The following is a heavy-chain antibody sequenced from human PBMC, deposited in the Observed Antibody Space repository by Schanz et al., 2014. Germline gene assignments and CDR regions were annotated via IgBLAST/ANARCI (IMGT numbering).Heavy chain of an antibody. CDR3: VRVSVADPRLYRGMDRDIDY. V-gene: IGHV3-21*01. D-gene: IGHD5-18*01. CDR2: ISTSGTYM. CDR1: GITFSSHS. Sequence: EVQLVESGGGLVQPGGSLRLSCAASGITFSSHSFNWVRQAPGKGLEWVSSISTSGTYMYIADSLKGRLTISRDDAKKSMYLQMNNLRAEDTAVYYCVRVSVADPRLYRGMDRDIDYWGQGTLVTVSS. J-gene: IGHJ4*02.